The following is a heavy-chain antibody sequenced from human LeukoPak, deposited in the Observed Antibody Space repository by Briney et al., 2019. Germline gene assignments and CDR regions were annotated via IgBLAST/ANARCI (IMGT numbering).Heavy chain of an antibody. CDR1: DYSITSAYY. CDR3: ARVGSSWYWDDY. J-gene: IGHJ4*02. Sequence: SETLSLTCAVSDYSITSAYYWGWIRQFPGKELEWIGSIFHGETTYYNPSLERRVTISVDPSKNQFSLRLTSVTAADTAVYYCARVGSSWYWDDYWGQGTLVTVSS. V-gene: IGHV4-38-2*01. D-gene: IGHD6-13*01. CDR2: IFHGETT.